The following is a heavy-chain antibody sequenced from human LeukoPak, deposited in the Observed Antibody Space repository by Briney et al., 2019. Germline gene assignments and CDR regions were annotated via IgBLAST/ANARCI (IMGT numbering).Heavy chain of an antibody. CDR3: ARDNIVVVPAAKKAFDI. J-gene: IGHJ3*02. D-gene: IGHD2-2*01. Sequence: HWGVLRLSCAGSGFPFSSDAMNWVRQAPGKGLEWVASISGSTGSTQYADSVKGRFTISRDNSKNTLYLQMNSLRAEDTAVYYCARDNIVVVPAAKKAFDIWGQGTMVTVSS. CDR1: GFPFSSDA. CDR2: ISGSTGST. V-gene: IGHV3-23*01.